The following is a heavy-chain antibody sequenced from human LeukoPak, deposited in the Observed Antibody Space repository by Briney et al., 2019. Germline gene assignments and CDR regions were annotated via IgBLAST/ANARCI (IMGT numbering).Heavy chain of an antibody. CDR3: AKYISVGYSGYDDDY. V-gene: IGHV4-34*01. Sequence: SETLSLTCAVYGGSFSGYYWSWIRQPPGKGLEWIGEINHSGSTNYNPSLKSRVTISVDTSKNQFSLKLSSVTAADTAVYYCAKYISVGYSGYDDDYWGQGTLVTVSS. CDR1: GGSFSGYY. J-gene: IGHJ4*02. CDR2: INHSGST. D-gene: IGHD5-12*01.